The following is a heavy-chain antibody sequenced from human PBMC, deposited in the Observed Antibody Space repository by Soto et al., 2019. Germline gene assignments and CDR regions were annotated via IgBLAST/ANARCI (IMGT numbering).Heavy chain of an antibody. D-gene: IGHD4-4*01. V-gene: IGHV3-74*01. CDR2: INSDGNST. Sequence: EVQLVESGGGLVQPGGSLRLSCAASGFTFSPFWMHWVRQVPGKGPVWVSRINSDGNSTSYADSVKGRFTISRDNAKNTRYLQMNSLRAEDTAVYYCARGSNHLDYWGQGTLVTVSS. CDR1: GFTFSPFW. J-gene: IGHJ4*02. CDR3: ARGSNHLDY.